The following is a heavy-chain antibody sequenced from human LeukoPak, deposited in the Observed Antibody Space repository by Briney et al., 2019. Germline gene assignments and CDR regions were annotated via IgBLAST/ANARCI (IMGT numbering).Heavy chain of an antibody. CDR1: GFTFSSYS. J-gene: IGHJ6*03. Sequence: GGSLRLSCAASGFTFSSYSMNWVRQAPGKGLEWVSSISSSSSYIYYADSVKGRFTISRDNAKNSLYLQMNSLRAEDTAVYYCAREHSGYDFPGRDYYYMDVWGKGTTVTVSS. V-gene: IGHV3-21*01. CDR2: ISSSSSYI. CDR3: AREHSGYDFPGRDYYYMDV. D-gene: IGHD5-12*01.